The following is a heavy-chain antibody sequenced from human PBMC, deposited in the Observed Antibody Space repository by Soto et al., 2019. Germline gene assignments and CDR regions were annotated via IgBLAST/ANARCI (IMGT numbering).Heavy chain of an antibody. J-gene: IGHJ4*02. CDR3: AKDAEVIRGYFDS. V-gene: IGHV3-23*01. Sequence: EVQLLESGGGLVQPGGSRRLSCAASGLTFSNYGMTWVRQAPGKGLEWVSCISGSGDISHYADSVKGRFTISRDTSKNTLYLQMDSLRVEDTAVYYWAKDAEVIRGYFDSWGQGTLVTVSS. CDR1: GLTFSNYG. CDR2: ISGSGDIS. D-gene: IGHD2-21*01.